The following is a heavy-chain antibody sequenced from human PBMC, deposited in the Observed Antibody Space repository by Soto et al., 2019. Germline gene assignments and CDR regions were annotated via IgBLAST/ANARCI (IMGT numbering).Heavy chain of an antibody. CDR2: IIPIFGTA. D-gene: IGHD3-22*01. CDR3: ARAPQNYYDSSGYPRPFDY. CDR1: GGTFSSYA. Sequence: SVKVSCKASGGTFSSYAISWVRQAPGQGLEWMGGIIPIFGTANYAQKFQGRVTITADESTSTAYMELSSLRSEDTAVYYCARAPQNYYDSSGYPRPFDYWGQGTLVTVSS. V-gene: IGHV1-69*13. J-gene: IGHJ4*02.